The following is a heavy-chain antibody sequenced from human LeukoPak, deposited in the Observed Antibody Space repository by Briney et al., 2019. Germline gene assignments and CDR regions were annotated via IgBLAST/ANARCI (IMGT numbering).Heavy chain of an antibody. Sequence: ASVKVSCKASGYTFGVYYIHWLRQAPGQGLEWLGWINPNNGGTLYSQKFQGGVTMSRDTSISAVYMELNRLTTDDTAVYFCARGVATTGAKFFDYWGQGTLVTVSS. CDR2: INPNNGGT. J-gene: IGHJ4*02. V-gene: IGHV1-2*02. CDR3: ARGVATTGAKFFDY. CDR1: GYTFGVYY. D-gene: IGHD6-13*01.